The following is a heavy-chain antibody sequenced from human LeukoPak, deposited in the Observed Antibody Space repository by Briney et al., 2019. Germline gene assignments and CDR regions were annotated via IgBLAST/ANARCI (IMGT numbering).Heavy chain of an antibody. CDR3: RSPDY. Sequence: RPGGSLRLSCAASEFTFSNYLMHWVRQAPGKGLEWVAVISYDESSKYYADSVKGRFTISRDNSKNTLFLQMNSLRAEDTAVYYCRSPDYWGQGTLVTVSS. D-gene: IGHD3-10*01. V-gene: IGHV3-30*04. CDR1: EFTFSNYL. J-gene: IGHJ4*02. CDR2: ISYDESSK.